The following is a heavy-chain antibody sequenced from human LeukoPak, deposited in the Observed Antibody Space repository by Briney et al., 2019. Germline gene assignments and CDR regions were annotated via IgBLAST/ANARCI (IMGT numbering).Heavy chain of an antibody. D-gene: IGHD3-22*01. J-gene: IGHJ3*01. Sequence: GGSLRLSCATSGFTFSNYWMTWVRQAPGRGLEWVANMNEDGNIKYYVDSVKGRFTISRDNAKNSSYLQMNSLRAEDTAIYYCARDRNYYDGTTYYDVFDVWGQGTLVTVSS. CDR3: ARDRNYYDGTTYYDVFDV. CDR2: MNEDGNIK. V-gene: IGHV3-7*05. CDR1: GFTFSNYW.